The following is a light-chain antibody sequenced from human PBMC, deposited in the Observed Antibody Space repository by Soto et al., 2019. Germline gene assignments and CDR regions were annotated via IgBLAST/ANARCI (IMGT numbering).Light chain of an antibody. CDR2: GAS. CDR1: QDITNF. J-gene: IGKJ2*01. Sequence: DIQLTQSPSSLSASVGDRVTITCQPSQDITNFLNWYQHKPGKAPRLLIAGASKLETGVPSRFSGSRSGTDYTFTIGSLQPEDIATYYCQHYANLPYTFGQGTKLEI. V-gene: IGKV1-33*01. CDR3: QHYANLPYT.